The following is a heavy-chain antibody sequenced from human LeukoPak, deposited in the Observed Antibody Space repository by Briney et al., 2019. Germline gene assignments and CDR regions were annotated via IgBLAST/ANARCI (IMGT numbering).Heavy chain of an antibody. CDR3: ARDRITMVRGVPQDYYYGMDV. Sequence: PSQTLSLTCTVSGGSISSGGYYWSWIRQHPGKGLEWIGYIYYSGSTYYNPSLKSRVTISVDTSKNQFSLKLSSVTDADTAVYYCARDRITMVRGVPQDYYYGMDVWGKGTTVTVSS. J-gene: IGHJ6*04. V-gene: IGHV4-31*03. D-gene: IGHD3-10*01. CDR2: IYYSGST. CDR1: GGSISSGGYY.